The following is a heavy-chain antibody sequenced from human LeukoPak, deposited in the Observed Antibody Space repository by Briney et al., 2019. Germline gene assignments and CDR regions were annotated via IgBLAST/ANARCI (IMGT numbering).Heavy chain of an antibody. J-gene: IGHJ6*04. CDR1: GFTFSSYG. V-gene: IGHV3-30*18. CDR2: ISYDGSNK. D-gene: IGHD3-10*01. CDR3: AKVGYYGSGSYWRGMDV. Sequence: GGSLRLSCAASGFTFSSYGMHWVRQAPGKGLEWVAVISYDGSNKYYADSVKGRFTISRDNSKNTLYLQMNSLRAEDTAVYYCAKVGYYGSGSYWRGMDVWGKGTTVTVSS.